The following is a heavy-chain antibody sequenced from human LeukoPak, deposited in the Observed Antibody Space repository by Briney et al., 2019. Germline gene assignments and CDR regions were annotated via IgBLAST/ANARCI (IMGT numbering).Heavy chain of an antibody. CDR3: ARGGASSRHFDY. CDR2: IYVSGST. J-gene: IGHJ4*02. D-gene: IGHD3-10*01. CDR1: GVSITGDY. Sequence: PSETLSLTCTVSGVSITGDYWSWTRQPPGKGLEWIGFIYVSGSTNYNPSLKSRVTISVDTSKNQFSLNLRSVTTADTAIYYCARGGASSRHFDYWGQGTLVTVSS. V-gene: IGHV4-59*01.